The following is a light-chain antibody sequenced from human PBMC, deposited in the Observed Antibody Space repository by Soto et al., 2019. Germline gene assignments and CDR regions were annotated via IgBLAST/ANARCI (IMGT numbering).Light chain of an antibody. J-gene: IGKJ1*01. CDR3: QQRGSWSPT. Sequence: ELVLTQSPATLSVSPGERATLSCRASQSVSSFLAWYQQRPGQAPRLLIYDASNRASGIPARFSGSGSGTDFTLTISSLEPEDFAVYYCQQRGSWSPTFGQGTKVEV. CDR2: DAS. CDR1: QSVSSF. V-gene: IGKV3-11*01.